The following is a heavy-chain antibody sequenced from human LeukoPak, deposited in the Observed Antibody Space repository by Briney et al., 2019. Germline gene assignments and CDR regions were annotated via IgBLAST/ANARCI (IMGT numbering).Heavy chain of an antibody. V-gene: IGHV3-23*01. CDR3: AKDSDRTTIFGVVITSPPEYFQH. CDR1: GFTFSNYA. D-gene: IGHD3-3*01. Sequence: GGSLRLSCAASGFTFSNYAMTWVRQAPGKGLEWVSLISGSGGSPYYADSVKGRFTISRDNSRNTLYLQMNSLRAEDTAVYYCAKDSDRTTIFGVVITSPPEYFQHWGQGTLVTVSS. CDR2: ISGSGGSP. J-gene: IGHJ1*01.